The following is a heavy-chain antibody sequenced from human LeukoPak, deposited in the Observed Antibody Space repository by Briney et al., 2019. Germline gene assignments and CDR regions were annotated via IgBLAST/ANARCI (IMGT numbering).Heavy chain of an antibody. CDR2: ISAYNGNT. J-gene: IGHJ4*02. V-gene: IGHV1-18*01. D-gene: IGHD6-19*01. CDR3: AILYSSGWYYFDY. CDR1: GYTFTSYG. Sequence: ASVKVSCKASGYTFTSYGISWVRQAPGQGLEWMGWISAYNGNTNYAQKLQGRVTMTTDTSTSTAYMELSSLRSEDTAVYYCAILYSSGWYYFDYWGQGTLVTVSS.